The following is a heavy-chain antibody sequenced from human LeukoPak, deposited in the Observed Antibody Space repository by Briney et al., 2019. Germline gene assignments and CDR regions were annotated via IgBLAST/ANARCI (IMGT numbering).Heavy chain of an antibody. CDR3: AELGITMIGGV. CDR1: GFTLSTYS. CDR2: ISSSSSYI. D-gene: IGHD3-10*02. V-gene: IGHV3-21*01. J-gene: IGHJ6*04. Sequence: GGSLRLSCAASGFTLSTYSMNWVRQAPGKGLEWVSSISSSSSYIYYADSVTGRFTISRDNAKDSLYLQMNSLRAEDTAVYYCAELGITMIGGVWGKGTTVTISS.